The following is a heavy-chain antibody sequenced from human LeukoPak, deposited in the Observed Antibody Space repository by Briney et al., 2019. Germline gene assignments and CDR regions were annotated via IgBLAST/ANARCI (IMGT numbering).Heavy chain of an antibody. J-gene: IGHJ4*02. CDR3: AREGPSVYYYDSSGYYFDF. CDR1: GFTFGSYS. CDR2: ISSSSSYI. D-gene: IGHD3-22*01. V-gene: IGHV3-21*01. Sequence: GGSLRLSCAASGFTFGSYSMNWVRQAPGKGLEWVSFISSSSSYIYYADSVKGRFTISRDNAKNSLSLQMNSLRAEDTAVYYCAREGPSVYYYDSSGYYFDFWGQGTLVTVSS.